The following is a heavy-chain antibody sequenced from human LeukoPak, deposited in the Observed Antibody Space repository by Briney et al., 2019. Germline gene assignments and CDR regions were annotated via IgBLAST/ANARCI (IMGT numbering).Heavy chain of an antibody. CDR2: IKQDGSQK. CDR3: ARDRRVGGWGGAFDM. V-gene: IGHV3-7*01. D-gene: IGHD2-21*01. Sequence: HPGGSLRLSCVASGFTLRSYWMNWVRQAPGKGLEYVANIKQDGSQKYYVDSMRGRFTISRDNAKNSLFLEIDSLRVEDTAVYYCARDRRVGGWGGAFDMWGHGTQVTVSS. CDR1: GFTLRSYW. J-gene: IGHJ3*02.